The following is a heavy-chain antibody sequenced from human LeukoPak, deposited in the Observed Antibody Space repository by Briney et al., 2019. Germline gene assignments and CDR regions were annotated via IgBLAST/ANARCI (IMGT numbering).Heavy chain of an antibody. J-gene: IGHJ5*02. Sequence: SETLSLTCAVYGGSFSGYYWSWIRQPPGKGLEWIGEINHSGSTNYNPSLKSRVTISVDTSKNQFSLKLSSVTAAYTAVYYCARGPPRSYDIGAQPGWFDPWGQGTLVTVSS. V-gene: IGHV4-34*01. CDR2: INHSGST. CDR3: ARGPPRSYDIGAQPGWFDP. CDR1: GGSFSGYY. D-gene: IGHD3-22*01.